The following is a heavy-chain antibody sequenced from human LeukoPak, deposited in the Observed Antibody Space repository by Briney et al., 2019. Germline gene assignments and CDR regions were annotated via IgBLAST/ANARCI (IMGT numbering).Heavy chain of an antibody. D-gene: IGHD3-10*01. CDR3: ARDIGYYSSGSYYRLSLYYYGMDV. CDR2: ISSSSSTI. J-gene: IGHJ6*02. Sequence: GGSLRLSCAASGFTFSIYSMNWVRQASGKGLEWVSYISSSSSTIYYADSVKGRFTISRDNAKNSLYMQMNSLRAEDTAVYYCARDIGYYSSGSYYRLSLYYYGMDVWGQGTTVTVSS. V-gene: IGHV3-48*01. CDR1: GFTFSIYS.